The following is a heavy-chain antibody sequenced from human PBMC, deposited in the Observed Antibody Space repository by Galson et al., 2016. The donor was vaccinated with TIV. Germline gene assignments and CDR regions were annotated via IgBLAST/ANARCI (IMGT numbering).Heavy chain of an antibody. Sequence: LSLPCTVSGGSIASGNYYWSWLRQSPGQGLEWIAYIYYSGITSYNPSLKNRVAISPDKSKNQFSLNLNSVTAADRAVYYCARLVVVRVNFDSWGRGALVTVSS. V-gene: IGHV4-30-4*01. D-gene: IGHD2-21*01. J-gene: IGHJ4*02. CDR3: ARLVVVRVNFDS. CDR2: IYYSGIT. CDR1: GGSIASGNYY.